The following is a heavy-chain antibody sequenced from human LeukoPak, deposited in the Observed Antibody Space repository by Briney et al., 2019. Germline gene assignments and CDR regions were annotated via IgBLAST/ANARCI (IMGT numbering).Heavy chain of an antibody. CDR1: GFTFSSYA. CDR3: AKGTGYSSGWPQTFDY. V-gene: IGHV3-23*01. J-gene: IGHJ4*02. Sequence: GGSLRLSCAASGFTFSSYAMSWVRQAPGKGLEWVSAISGSGGSTYYADSVKGRFTISRDNSKNTLYLQMNSLRAEDTAVYCCAKGTGYSSGWPQTFDYWGQGTLVTVSS. CDR2: ISGSGGST. D-gene: IGHD6-19*01.